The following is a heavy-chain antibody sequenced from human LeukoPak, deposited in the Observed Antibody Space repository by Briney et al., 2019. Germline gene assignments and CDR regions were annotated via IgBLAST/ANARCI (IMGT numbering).Heavy chain of an antibody. V-gene: IGHV3-48*01. CDR2: ISSGSSII. D-gene: IGHD2-2*01. CDR3: AGDYCSTTSCRFDY. CDR1: GLPFSSLR. J-gene: IGHJ4*02. Sequence: GGSLELSWAASGLPFSSLRMNWVPQAPGKGLEGVSYISSGSSIIYYADSVKGRFTISRDNAKNSLYLQMNSLRAEDTAVYYCAGDYCSTTSCRFDYWGQGTLVTVSS.